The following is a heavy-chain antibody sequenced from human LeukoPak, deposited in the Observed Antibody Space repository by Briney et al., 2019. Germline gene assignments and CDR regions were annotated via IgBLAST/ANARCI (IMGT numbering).Heavy chain of an antibody. J-gene: IGHJ3*02. D-gene: IGHD4-17*01. V-gene: IGHV1-18*01. CDR1: GYTFTSYG. Sequence: ASVKVSCKASGYTFTSYGISWVRQAPGQGLEWMGWISAYNGNTNYAQKLQGRVTMTTDTSTSTAYMELRSLRSDDTAVYYCATRASTVTTRGAFDIWGQETMVTVSS. CDR3: ATRASTVTTRGAFDI. CDR2: ISAYNGNT.